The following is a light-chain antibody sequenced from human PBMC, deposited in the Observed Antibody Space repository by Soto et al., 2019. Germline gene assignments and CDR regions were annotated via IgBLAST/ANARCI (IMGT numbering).Light chain of an antibody. CDR2: YDD. CDR1: SSNIENNA. Sequence: QSVLTQPPSVSEAPRQRVTISCSGSSSNIENNAVNWYQQLPGKAPKLLIYYDDLLPSGVSDRFSGSKSGTSASLVISGLQSEDEAYYYCAAWDDSLNGVVFGGGTKLTVL. CDR3: AAWDDSLNGVV. J-gene: IGLJ2*01. V-gene: IGLV1-36*01.